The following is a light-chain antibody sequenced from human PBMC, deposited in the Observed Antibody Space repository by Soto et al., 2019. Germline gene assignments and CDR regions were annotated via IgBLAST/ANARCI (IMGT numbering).Light chain of an antibody. V-gene: IGKV3-15*01. Sequence: EIVMTQSPATLSVSPGERATLSCRASQSVSSNLAWYQQKPGQAPRLLIYGASTRATGIPARFSGSGSGTEFTLTISSLQSEDFEVYYCQQNNDWPPYTFGQGTKLEIK. CDR3: QQNNDWPPYT. CDR1: QSVSSN. CDR2: GAS. J-gene: IGKJ2*01.